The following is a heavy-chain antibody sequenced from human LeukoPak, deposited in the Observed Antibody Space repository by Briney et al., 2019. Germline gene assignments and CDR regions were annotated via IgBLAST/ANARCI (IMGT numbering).Heavy chain of an antibody. Sequence: PGGSLRLSCATSGFTFSDHYVDWVRQAPGKGLEWVGRTRNKAKSYSTDYSASVKGRFILSRDDSKNSVFLQMNSLRAEDTAVYYCAKGGAYQLPPFDYWGQGTLVTVSS. D-gene: IGHD2-2*01. CDR2: TRNKAKSYST. V-gene: IGHV3-72*01. J-gene: IGHJ4*02. CDR3: AKGGAYQLPPFDY. CDR1: GFTFSDHY.